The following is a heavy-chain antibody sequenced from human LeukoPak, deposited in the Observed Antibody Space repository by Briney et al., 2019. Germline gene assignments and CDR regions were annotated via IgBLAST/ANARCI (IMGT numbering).Heavy chain of an antibody. D-gene: IGHD6-6*01. CDR1: GFTFRNYW. CDR3: ARDVSEENDSSSTIHLDS. J-gene: IGHJ4*02. Sequence: PGGSLRLSCAASGFTFRNYWMTWVRQAPGKGLEWVANIKKDGSEEYYVDSVKGRFTISRDNAKNSVFLQMNSLRAEDAAVYYCARDVSEENDSSSTIHLDSWGQGTLVSVSS. CDR2: IKKDGSEE. V-gene: IGHV3-7*01.